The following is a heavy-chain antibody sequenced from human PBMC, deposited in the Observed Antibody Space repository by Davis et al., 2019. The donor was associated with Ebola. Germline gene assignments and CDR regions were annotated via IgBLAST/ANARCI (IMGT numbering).Heavy chain of an antibody. CDR2: SQNKAHSYTM. CDR1: GFTFSNYF. CDR3: AKLYYGMDV. J-gene: IGHJ6*02. V-gene: IGHV3-72*01. Sequence: GESLKISCEVSGFTFSNYFIDWVRQAPGKGLEWVGRSQNKAHSYTMEYAASVKGRFAISRDDAKKSLYLQMDSLRAEDTAVYYCAKLYYGMDVWGQGTTVTVSS.